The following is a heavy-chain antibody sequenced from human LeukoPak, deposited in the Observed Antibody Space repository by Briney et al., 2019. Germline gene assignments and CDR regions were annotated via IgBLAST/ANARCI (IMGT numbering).Heavy chain of an antibody. CDR2: ISSSGSTI. CDR3: AKTTGTTLLDY. V-gene: IGHV3-11*01. D-gene: IGHD1-1*01. J-gene: IGHJ4*02. Sequence: GGSLRLSCAASGFTFSDYYVSWIRQAPGKGLEWVSYISSSGSTIYYADSVKGRFTISRDNAKNSLYLQMNSLRAEDTAVYYCAKTTGTTLLDYWGQGTLVTVSS. CDR1: GFTFSDYY.